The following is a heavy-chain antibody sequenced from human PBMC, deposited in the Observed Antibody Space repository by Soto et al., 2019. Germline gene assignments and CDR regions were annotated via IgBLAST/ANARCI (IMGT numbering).Heavy chain of an antibody. D-gene: IGHD2-21*02. CDR1: GGSISSGGYY. V-gene: IGHV4-31*03. CDR2: IYYTGST. Sequence: QVQLQESGPGLVKPSQTLSLTCTVSGGSISSGGYYWSWIRQHPGKGLEWIGHIYYTGSTYYNPSLKSRVTISVDTSKKQFSLNLSSVTAADTAVYYCAREEGAVTGVGYYYYYGMDVWGQGTTVTVSS. CDR3: AREEGAVTGVGYYYYYGMDV. J-gene: IGHJ6*02.